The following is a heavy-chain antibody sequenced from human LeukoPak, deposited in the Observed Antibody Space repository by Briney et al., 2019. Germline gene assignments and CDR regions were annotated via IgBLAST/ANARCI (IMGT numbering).Heavy chain of an antibody. Sequence: SETLSLTCTVSGGSISSYYWSWIRQPPGKGLEWIGYIYYSGSTNYNPSLKSRVTISVDTSKNQFSLKLSSVTAADTAVYYCARRDTARARNWFDPWGQGTLVTVSS. J-gene: IGHJ5*02. V-gene: IGHV4-59*01. CDR3: ARRDTARARNWFDP. CDR1: GGSISSYY. D-gene: IGHD5-18*01. CDR2: IYYSGST.